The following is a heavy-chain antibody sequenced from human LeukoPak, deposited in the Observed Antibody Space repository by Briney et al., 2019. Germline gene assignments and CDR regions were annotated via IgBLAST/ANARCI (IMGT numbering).Heavy chain of an antibody. J-gene: IGHJ4*02. D-gene: IGHD3-9*01. Sequence: SSQTLSLTCTVSGGSISSGGYYWSWIRQHPGKGLEWTGYIYYSGSTYYNPSLKSRVTISVDTSKNQFSLKLSSVTAAGTAVYYCARARTGCLDYWGQGTLVTVSS. CDR1: GGSISSGGYY. CDR2: IYYSGST. V-gene: IGHV4-31*03. CDR3: ARARTGCLDY.